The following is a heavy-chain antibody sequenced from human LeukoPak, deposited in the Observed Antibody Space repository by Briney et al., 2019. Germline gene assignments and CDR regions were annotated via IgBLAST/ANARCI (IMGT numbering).Heavy chain of an antibody. Sequence: SETLSLTCTVSGGSISTYYWSWIRQSPMKGLEWIWYIYYSGSTNYNPSLKRRVTISVDTSKNQFSLKLNSVTAADTAVYFCARGNYDSSGYYPRFDYWGQGTLVTVSS. CDR3: ARGNYDSSGYYPRFDY. CDR1: GGSISTYY. D-gene: IGHD3-22*01. CDR2: IYYSGST. V-gene: IGHV4-59*01. J-gene: IGHJ4*02.